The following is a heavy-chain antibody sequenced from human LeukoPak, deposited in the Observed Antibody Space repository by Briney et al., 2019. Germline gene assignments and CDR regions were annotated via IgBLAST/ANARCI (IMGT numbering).Heavy chain of an antibody. CDR1: GFTFSDYY. D-gene: IGHD3-22*01. CDR2: ISSSGSTI. CDR3: ARGSGYLETFDY. J-gene: IGHJ4*02. Sequence: GGSLRLSCAASGFTFSDYYMIWIRQAPGKGLEWVLYISSSGSTIYYADSVKGRFTISRHNSKNTLYLKMNSLRAEDTALYYCARGSGYLETFDYWGQGTLVTVSS. V-gene: IGHV3-11*04.